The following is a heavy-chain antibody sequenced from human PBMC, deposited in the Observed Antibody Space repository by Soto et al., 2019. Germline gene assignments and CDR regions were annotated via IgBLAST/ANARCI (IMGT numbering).Heavy chain of an antibody. CDR3: ATELLRRGYYYYGMDV. V-gene: IGHV1-24*01. Sequence: ASVKVSCKVSGYTLTELSMHWVRQAPGKGLEWMGGFDPEDGETIYAQKFQGRVTMTEDTSTDTAYMELSSLRSEDTAVYYCATELLRRGYYYYGMDVWGQGTTVTVSS. D-gene: IGHD3-16*01. J-gene: IGHJ6*02. CDR1: GYTLTELS. CDR2: FDPEDGET.